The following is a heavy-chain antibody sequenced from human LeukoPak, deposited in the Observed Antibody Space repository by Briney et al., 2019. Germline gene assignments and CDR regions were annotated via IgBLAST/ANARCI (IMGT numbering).Heavy chain of an antibody. Sequence: SETLSLTCTVSGGSISSGNYYWSWIRQPPGKGLEWIGYISYSGSTYYNPSLKSRVTILVDMSKNQFSLKMSSVTAADTAVYYCARELKVGNTGYYFDYWGQGTLVTVSS. J-gene: IGHJ4*02. D-gene: IGHD2/OR15-2a*01. V-gene: IGHV4-61*01. CDR3: ARELKVGNTGYYFDY. CDR2: ISYSGST. CDR1: GGSISSGNYY.